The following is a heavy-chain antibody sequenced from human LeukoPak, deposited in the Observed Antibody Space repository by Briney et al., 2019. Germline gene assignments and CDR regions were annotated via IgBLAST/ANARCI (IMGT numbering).Heavy chain of an antibody. V-gene: IGHV3-48*01. J-gene: IGHJ4*02. CDR3: ASDLSRGYSYGPSDSY. CDR2: ISSSSSTI. Sequence: GGSLRLSCAASGFTFSSYSMNWVRQAPGKGLEWVSYISSSSSTIYYADSVKGRFTISRDNAKNSLYLQMNSLRAEDTAVYYCASDLSRGYSYGPSDSYWGQGTLVTVSS. CDR1: GFTFSSYS. D-gene: IGHD5-18*01.